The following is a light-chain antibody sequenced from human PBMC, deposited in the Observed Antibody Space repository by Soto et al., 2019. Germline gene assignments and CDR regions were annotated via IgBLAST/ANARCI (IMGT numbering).Light chain of an antibody. CDR2: EDT. Sequence: SYELRQPPSVSVSPGQTARITCSGDPSPRRLASWYQQKSGQAPVLLIYEDTRRPSGIPERFSGSSSSTMATLTITGAQVEDEADYFCYSADPSGSVFGPGTKLTVL. J-gene: IGLJ1*01. CDR1: PSPRRL. CDR3: YSADPSGSV. V-gene: IGLV3-10*01.